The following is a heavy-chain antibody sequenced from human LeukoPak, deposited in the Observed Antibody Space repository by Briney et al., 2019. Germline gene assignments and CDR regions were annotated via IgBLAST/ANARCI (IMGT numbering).Heavy chain of an antibody. D-gene: IGHD6-19*01. CDR3: VKGSSGWYSGTDY. CDR1: GFTFSSYA. V-gene: IGHV3-64D*06. J-gene: IGHJ4*02. CDR2: ISSNGGST. Sequence: PGGSLRLSCSAPGFTFSSYAMHWVRQPPGKGVEYVSAISSNGGSTYYADSVKGRFTNSRDNSKNTLYLQMISLRAEDTAVYYCVKGSSGWYSGTDYWGQGTLVTVSS.